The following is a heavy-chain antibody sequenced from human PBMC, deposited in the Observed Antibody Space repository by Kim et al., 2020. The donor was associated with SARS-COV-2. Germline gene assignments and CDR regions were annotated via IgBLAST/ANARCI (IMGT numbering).Heavy chain of an antibody. CDR2: IYYSGST. J-gene: IGHJ3*02. V-gene: IGHV4-39*07. CDR3: ARSYPGEDAFDI. Sequence: SETLSLTCTVSGGSISSSSYYWGWIRQPPGKGLEWIGSIYYSGSTYYNPSLKSRVTISVDTSKNQFSLKLSSVTAADTAVYYCARSYPGEDAFDIWGQGTMVTVSS. D-gene: IGHD1-26*01. CDR1: GGSISSSSYY.